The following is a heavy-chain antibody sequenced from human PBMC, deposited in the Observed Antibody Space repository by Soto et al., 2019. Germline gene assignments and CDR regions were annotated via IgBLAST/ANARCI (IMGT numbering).Heavy chain of an antibody. J-gene: IGHJ4*02. CDR2: IYWNDDE. CDR1: GFSLTSTGVG. CDR3: ALSGAYCSSANCYRI. Sequence: SGPTLVKPTQTLTLTCAFSGFSLTSTGVGVGWIRQPPGKALEWLALIYWNDDESYSPSLKSRLRVTKDTSKNQVVLTMTNMDPVDTATYYCALSGAYCSSANCYRIWGQGTLVTVSS. D-gene: IGHD2-2*01. V-gene: IGHV2-5*01.